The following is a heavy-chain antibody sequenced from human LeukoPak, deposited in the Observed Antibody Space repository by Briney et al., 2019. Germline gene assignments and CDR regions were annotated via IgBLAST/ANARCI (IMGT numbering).Heavy chain of an antibody. CDR1: GGSISSYY. CDR2: IYYSGST. V-gene: IGHV4-59*01. D-gene: IGHD3-9*01. Sequence: PSETLSLTCTVSGGSISSYYWSWIRQPPGKGLEWIGYIYYSGSTNYNPSLKSRVTISVDTSKNQSSLKLSSVTAADTAVYYCARVGLLDDILTGRFDYWGQGTLATVSS. J-gene: IGHJ4*02. CDR3: ARVGLLDDILTGRFDY.